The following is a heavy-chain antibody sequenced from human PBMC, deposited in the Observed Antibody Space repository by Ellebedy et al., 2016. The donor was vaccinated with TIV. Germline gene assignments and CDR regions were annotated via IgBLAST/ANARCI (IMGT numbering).Heavy chain of an antibody. D-gene: IGHD3-10*01. CDR3: ATSLLWFGEDYYYYGMDV. J-gene: IGHJ6*02. V-gene: IGHV5-51*01. CDR2: IYPGDSDT. CDR1: GYSFTSYW. Sequence: GESLKISCKGSGYSFTSYWIGWVRQMPGKGLEWMGIIYPGDSDTRYSPSFQGQVTISADKSISTAYLQWSSLKASDTAMYYCATSLLWFGEDYYYYGMDVWGQGTTVTVSS.